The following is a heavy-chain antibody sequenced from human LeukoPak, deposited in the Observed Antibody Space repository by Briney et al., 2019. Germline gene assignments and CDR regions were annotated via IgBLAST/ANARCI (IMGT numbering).Heavy chain of an antibody. J-gene: IGHJ5*01. CDR1: GFTFSSYG. V-gene: IGHV3-30*18. Sequence: GGSLRLSCAASGFTFSSYGMHWVRQAPGKGLEWVAVITYDGSNEYYLDSVKGRFTISRDNSKNTLWLQMHSLRVEDTAVYYCAKDVALTTSWLRTWFDSWGQGTLVTVSS. D-gene: IGHD2-2*01. CDR2: ITYDGSNE. CDR3: AKDVALTTSWLRTWFDS.